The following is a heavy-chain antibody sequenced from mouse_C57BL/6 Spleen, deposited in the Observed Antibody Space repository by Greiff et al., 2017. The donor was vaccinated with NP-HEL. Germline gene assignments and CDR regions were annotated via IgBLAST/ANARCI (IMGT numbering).Heavy chain of an antibody. V-gene: IGHV5-17*01. J-gene: IGHJ3*01. CDR2: ISSGSSTI. Sequence: EVQGVESGGGLVKPGGSLKLSCAASGFTFSDYGMHWVRQAPEKGLEWVAYISSGSSTIYYADTVKGRFTISRDNAKNTLFLQMTSLRSEDTAMYYCARPYDGYYVWFAYWGQGTLVTVSA. CDR1: GFTFSDYG. CDR3: ARPYDGYYVWFAY. D-gene: IGHD2-3*01.